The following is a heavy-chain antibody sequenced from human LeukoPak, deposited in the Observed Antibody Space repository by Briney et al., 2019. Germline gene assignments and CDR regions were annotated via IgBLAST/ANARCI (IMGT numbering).Heavy chain of an antibody. CDR1: GFTFSSYG. CDR3: AKDARIAAAGSYYYYYYMDV. D-gene: IGHD6-13*01. CDR2: ISYDGSNK. J-gene: IGHJ6*03. Sequence: SGGSLRLSCAASGFTFSSYGMHWVRQAPGKGLEWVAVISYDGSNKYYADSVKGRFTISRDNSKNTLYLQMNSLRAEDMAVYYCAKDARIAAAGSYYYYYYMDVWGKGTTVTVSS. V-gene: IGHV3-30*18.